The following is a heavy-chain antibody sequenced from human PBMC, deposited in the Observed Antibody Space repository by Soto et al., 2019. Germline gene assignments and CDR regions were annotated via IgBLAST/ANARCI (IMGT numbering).Heavy chain of an antibody. CDR1: GYTLTELS. Sequence: EASVKVSCKVSGYTLTELSMHWVRQAPGKGLEWMGGFDPEDGETIYAQKFQGRVTMTEDTSTDTAYMELSSLRSEDTAVYYCATVPIFGVVTSNFDYWGQGTLVTVSS. D-gene: IGHD3-3*01. CDR3: ATVPIFGVVTSNFDY. CDR2: FDPEDGET. J-gene: IGHJ4*02. V-gene: IGHV1-24*01.